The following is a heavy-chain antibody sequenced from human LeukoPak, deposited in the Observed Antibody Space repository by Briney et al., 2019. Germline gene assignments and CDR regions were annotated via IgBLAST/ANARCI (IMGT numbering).Heavy chain of an antibody. J-gene: IGHJ5*02. CDR1: GYTFTSYG. CDR3: ARDGGYCSGGSCGRFDP. Sequence: ASVKVSCKASGYTFTSYGISWVRQAPGQGLEWMGWISAYNGNTNYAQKLQGRVTMTTDTSTSTAYMELRSLRSDDTAVYYCARDGGYCSGGSCGRFDPWGQGTLVTVSS. D-gene: IGHD2-15*01. V-gene: IGHV1-18*01. CDR2: ISAYNGNT.